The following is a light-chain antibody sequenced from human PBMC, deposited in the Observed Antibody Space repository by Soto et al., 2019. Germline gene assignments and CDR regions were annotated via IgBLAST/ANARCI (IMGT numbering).Light chain of an antibody. CDR1: QSISSW. CDR3: QQYNSYPT. J-gene: IGKJ1*01. CDR2: DAS. V-gene: IGKV1-5*01. Sequence: DIQMTQSPSTLSASVGDRVTITCRASQSISSWLAWYQQKPGKAPKFLIYDASSLESGVPSRFSGSGSGTEFTLTTSSLQPDDIATYYCQQYNSYPTFGQGTKVDIK.